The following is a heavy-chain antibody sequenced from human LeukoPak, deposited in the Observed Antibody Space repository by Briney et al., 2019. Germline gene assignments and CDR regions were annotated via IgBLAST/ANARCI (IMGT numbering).Heavy chain of an antibody. CDR3: ARAELSFNGFDAFDI. CDR2: IWYDGSNK. V-gene: IGHV3-33*01. D-gene: IGHD3-16*02. CDR1: GFTFSSYG. J-gene: IGHJ3*02. Sequence: GGSLRLSCAASGFTFSSYGMHWVRQAPGKGLEWVAVIWYDGSNKYYADSVKGRFTISRDNSKNTLYLQMNSLRAEDTAVYYCARAELSFNGFDAFDIWGQGTMVTVSS.